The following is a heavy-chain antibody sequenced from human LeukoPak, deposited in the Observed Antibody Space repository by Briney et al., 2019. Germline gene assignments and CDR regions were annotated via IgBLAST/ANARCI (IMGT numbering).Heavy chain of an antibody. Sequence: SETLSLTCTVSGGSIISSGYYWGWLRQPPGKGLEWIGSIYYSGSTSYTPSLKSRVTMTVDTSQNQFSLKLSSVTAADTAVYYCARNASTMIVPGGCFDPWGQGTLVTVSS. J-gene: IGHJ5*02. V-gene: IGHV4-39*01. CDR1: GGSIISSGYY. D-gene: IGHD3-22*01. CDR3: ARNASTMIVPGGCFDP. CDR2: IYYSGST.